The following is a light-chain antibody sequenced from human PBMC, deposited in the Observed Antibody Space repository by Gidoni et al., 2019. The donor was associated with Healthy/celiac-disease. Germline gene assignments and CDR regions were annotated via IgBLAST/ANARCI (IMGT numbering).Light chain of an antibody. CDR2: INN. J-gene: IGLJ3*02. V-gene: IGLV1-44*01. Sequence: QSVLTQPPSESGTPGKRVTIPWSGSSSNTGSNPVNWYQQLPVTATKPLNYINNQRPSGVPDRVSFSKSGTAASLAISGLQSEDEADYYCAAWDDSLNGWVFGGGTKLTVL. CDR3: AAWDDSLNGWV. CDR1: SSNTGSNP.